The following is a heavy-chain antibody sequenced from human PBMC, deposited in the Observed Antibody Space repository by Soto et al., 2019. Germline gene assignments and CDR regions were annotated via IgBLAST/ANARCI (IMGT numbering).Heavy chain of an antibody. CDR3: ARVKYTYYYYMDV. J-gene: IGHJ6*03. V-gene: IGHV3-64*01. D-gene: IGHD6-6*01. CDR1: GFTFSSYA. CDR2: ISSNGGST. Sequence: GGSLRLSCAASGFTFSSYAMHWVRQAPGKGLEYVSAISSNGGSTYYANSVKVRLTISRDKSKNTLYLQMGSLRAEDMAVYYCARVKYTYYYYMDVWGKGTTVTVSS.